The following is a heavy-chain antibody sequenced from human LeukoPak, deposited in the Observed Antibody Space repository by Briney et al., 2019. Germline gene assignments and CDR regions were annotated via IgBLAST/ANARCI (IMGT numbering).Heavy chain of an antibody. V-gene: IGHV1-69*05. CDR1: GGTFSSYA. J-gene: IGHJ4*02. CDR2: IIPIFGTA. D-gene: IGHD6-6*01. CDR3: AVSPPSIAARLPRYDY. Sequence: SVKVSCKASGGTFSSYAISWVRQAPGQGLEWMGGIIPIFGTANYAQKFQGRVTITTDESTSTAYMELSSLRSEDTAVYYCAVSPPSIAARLPRYDYWGQGTLVTVS.